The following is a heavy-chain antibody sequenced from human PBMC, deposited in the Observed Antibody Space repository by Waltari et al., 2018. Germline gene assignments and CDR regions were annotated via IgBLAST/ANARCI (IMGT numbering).Heavy chain of an antibody. Sequence: QVQLVQSGAEVKKPGSSVKVSCKASGGTFSSYTISWVRQAPGQGLEWMGRIIPILGIANYAQKFQGRVTITADKSTSTAYMELSSLRSEDTAVYYCATLPLYGHGKQLDYWGQGTLVTVSS. V-gene: IGHV1-69*02. CDR1: GGTFSSYT. CDR3: ATLPLYGHGKQLDY. J-gene: IGHJ4*02. D-gene: IGHD3-10*01. CDR2: IIPILGIA.